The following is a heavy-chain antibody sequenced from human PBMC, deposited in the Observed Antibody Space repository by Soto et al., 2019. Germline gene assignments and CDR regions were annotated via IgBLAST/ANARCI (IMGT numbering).Heavy chain of an antibody. Sequence: SEALSLRSTGSGGSTSSSDYYGGWLLLATGKGLEWIGSIYYSGSTYYNPSLKSRVTISVDTSKNQFSLKLSSVTAADTAVYYCARRLYYDSSGFEGGGMDVWGQGTTVT. J-gene: IGHJ6*02. V-gene: IGHV4-39*01. CDR1: GGSTSSSDYY. D-gene: IGHD3-22*01. CDR2: IYYSGST. CDR3: ARRLYYDSSGFEGGGMDV.